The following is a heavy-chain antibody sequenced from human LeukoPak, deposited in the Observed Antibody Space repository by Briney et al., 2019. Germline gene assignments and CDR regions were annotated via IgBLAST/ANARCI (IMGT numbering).Heavy chain of an antibody. Sequence: SSISGSGDSTYYADSAKGRFTVSRDNSKNTLYLQMNSLRAEDTAVYYCAKGRYSSGGAPDYWGQGTLVTVSS. V-gene: IGHV3-23*01. CDR2: ISGSGDST. J-gene: IGHJ4*02. D-gene: IGHD6-19*01. CDR3: AKGRYSSGGAPDY.